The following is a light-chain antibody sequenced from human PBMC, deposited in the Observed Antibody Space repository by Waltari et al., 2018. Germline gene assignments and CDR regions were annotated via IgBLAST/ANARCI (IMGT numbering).Light chain of an antibody. CDR1: ISAADNYNY. CDR3: SSYTSSSTYV. Sequence: QSALTQPASVSGSPGQSITIPCTGTISAADNYNYFSWYQQPPGKAPKLMIYEVSNRPSGVSNRFSGSKSGNTASLTISGLQAEDEADYYCSSYTSSSTYVFGTGTKVTVL. J-gene: IGLJ1*01. CDR2: EVS. V-gene: IGLV2-14*01.